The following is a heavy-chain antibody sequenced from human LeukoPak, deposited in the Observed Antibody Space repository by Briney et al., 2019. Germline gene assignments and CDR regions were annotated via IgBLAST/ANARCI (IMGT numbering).Heavy chain of an antibody. D-gene: IGHD5-24*01. J-gene: IGHJ4*02. Sequence: GGSLRHSCAASGFSFSTYSMNWVRQAPGKGLEWVSHISSSSGTIYYADSVKGRFTTSRDNAKNSLYLQMNSLRDEDTAVYYCARDRWLQLPFDYWGQGILVTVSS. V-gene: IGHV3-48*02. CDR3: ARDRWLQLPFDY. CDR1: GFSFSTYS. CDR2: ISSSSGTI.